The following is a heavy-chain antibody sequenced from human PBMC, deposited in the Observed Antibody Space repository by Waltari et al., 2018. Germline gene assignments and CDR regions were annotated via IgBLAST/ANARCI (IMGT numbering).Heavy chain of an antibody. J-gene: IGHJ4*02. Sequence: QLQLQESGPGLVKPSETLSLTCTVSGGSLSSSSYYWGWIRQPPGKGLEWIGSIYYSGSTYYNPSLKSRVTISVDTSKNQFSLKLSSVTAADTAVYYCARAEYSSSFDYWGQGTLVTVSS. CDR1: GGSLSSSSYY. CDR3: ARAEYSSSFDY. D-gene: IGHD6-6*01. CDR2: IYYSGST. V-gene: IGHV4-39*07.